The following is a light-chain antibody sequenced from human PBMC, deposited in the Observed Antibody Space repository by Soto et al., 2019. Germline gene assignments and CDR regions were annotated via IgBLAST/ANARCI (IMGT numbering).Light chain of an antibody. Sequence: QSALTQPRSVSGSPGQSVTISCTGTSNNIGGYDFVSWYQQHPGKAPKLMIYDVSKRPSGVPDRFSGSKSGNTASLTISGLQAEDEADYYCCSYAAFYTLVFGGGTKVTVL. CDR2: DVS. CDR3: CSYAAFYTLV. V-gene: IGLV2-11*01. J-gene: IGLJ2*01. CDR1: SNNIGGYDF.